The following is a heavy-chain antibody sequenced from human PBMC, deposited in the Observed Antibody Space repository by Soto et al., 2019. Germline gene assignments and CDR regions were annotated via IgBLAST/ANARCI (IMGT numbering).Heavy chain of an antibody. CDR1: GDSITSGGYY. J-gene: IGHJ4*02. Sequence: TSETLYLTCPVSGDSITSGGYYWRWIRPNPGKGLEFIGYIHYSGSTYYNPSLKSRVAISVDSSKNQLSLKLRSVTAADTAVYFCARDGYYSDSRVFDYWGQGTLVTVSS. CDR3: ARDGYYSDSRVFDY. D-gene: IGHD3-22*01. V-gene: IGHV4-31*03. CDR2: IHYSGST.